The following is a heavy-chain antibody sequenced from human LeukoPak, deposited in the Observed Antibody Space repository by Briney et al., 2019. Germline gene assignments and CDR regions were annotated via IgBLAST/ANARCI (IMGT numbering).Heavy chain of an antibody. Sequence: SETLSLTCAVYGGSFSGYYWSWIRQPPGKGLEWIGEINHSGSTNYNPSLKSRVTISVDTSKNQFSLKLSSVTAADTAVYYCARVSGSYGIYWGQGTLVTVSS. V-gene: IGHV4-34*01. CDR3: ARVSGSYGIY. D-gene: IGHD1-26*01. CDR2: INHSGST. J-gene: IGHJ4*02. CDR1: GGSFSGYY.